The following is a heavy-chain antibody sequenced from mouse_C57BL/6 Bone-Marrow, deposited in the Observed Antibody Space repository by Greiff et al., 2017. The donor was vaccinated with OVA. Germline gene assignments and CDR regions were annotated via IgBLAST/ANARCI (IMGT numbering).Heavy chain of an antibody. CDR3: ASGGTGTSYYAMDY. CDR1: GYSFTDYN. J-gene: IGHJ4*01. Sequence: VQLKESGPELVKPGASVKISCKASGYSFTDYNMNWVKQSNGKSLEWIGVINPNYGTTSYNQKFKGKATLTVDQSSNTAYMQLNSLTSEDSAVYYCASGGTGTSYYAMDYWGQGTSVTVSS. CDR2: INPNYGTT. D-gene: IGHD4-1*01. V-gene: IGHV1-39*01.